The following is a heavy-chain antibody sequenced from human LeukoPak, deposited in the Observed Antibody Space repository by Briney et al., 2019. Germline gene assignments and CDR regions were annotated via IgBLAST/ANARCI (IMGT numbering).Heavy chain of an antibody. Sequence: PGRSLRLSCAASGFTSSSYGMHWVRQAPGKGLEWVAVISYDGSNKYYADSVKGRFTISRDNSKNTLYLQMNSLRAEDTAVYYCAKDKSPPYYYGMDVWGKGTTVTVSS. CDR3: AKDKSPPYYYGMDV. V-gene: IGHV3-30*18. CDR1: GFTSSSYG. J-gene: IGHJ6*04. CDR2: ISYDGSNK.